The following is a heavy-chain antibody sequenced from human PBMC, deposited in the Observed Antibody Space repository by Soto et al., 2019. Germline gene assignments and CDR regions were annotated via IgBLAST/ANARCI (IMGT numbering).Heavy chain of an antibody. CDR2: IHFGGNT. Sequence: PGGSLRLSCAASGFTVSGDYVSWVRQAPGKGLECVSVIHFGGNTYYADSVKGRFTVSRDNSKNTLYLQMNSLRVEDTAIYFCTKVPPQWLVHDYWGQGTLVTVSS. V-gene: IGHV3-53*01. J-gene: IGHJ4*02. CDR1: GFTVSGDY. D-gene: IGHD6-19*01. CDR3: TKVPPQWLVHDY.